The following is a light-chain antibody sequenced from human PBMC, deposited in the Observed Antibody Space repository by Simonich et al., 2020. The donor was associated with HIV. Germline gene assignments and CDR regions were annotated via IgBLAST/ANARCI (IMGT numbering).Light chain of an antibody. CDR1: QSVSSF. CDR2: DAS. J-gene: IGKJ5*01. V-gene: IGKV3-11*01. CDR3: QQRSNWPLT. Sequence: EIVLTQSPATLSLSPGERATLSCRASQSVSSFLAWHQQKPGQAPRLLIYDASNRATGIPARFSGSGSRTDFTLTISSLEPEDFAVYYCQQRSNWPLTFGQGTRLEIK.